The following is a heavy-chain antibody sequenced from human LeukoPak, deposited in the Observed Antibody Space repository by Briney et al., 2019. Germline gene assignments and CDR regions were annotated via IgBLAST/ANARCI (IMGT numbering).Heavy chain of an antibody. D-gene: IGHD5-12*01. J-gene: IGHJ4*02. V-gene: IGHV3-21*01. CDR3: TRDRGYSGYAHGY. CDR2: ILNSSYI. CDR1: GFTFNSYA. Sequence: GGSLRLSCVASGFTFNSYALGWVRQAPGKGLEWVSSILNSSYIYYADSVKGRFTISRDNTENSLILQMNRLRVEDTAVYYCTRDRGYSGYAHGYWGQGSRVTVSS.